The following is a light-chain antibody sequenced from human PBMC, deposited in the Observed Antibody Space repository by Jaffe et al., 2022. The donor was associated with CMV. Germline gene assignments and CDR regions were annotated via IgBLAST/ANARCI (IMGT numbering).Light chain of an antibody. CDR1: SSDVGNYNY. CDR3: TSETRSTAYV. CDR2: DVS. V-gene: IGLV2-14*03. J-gene: IGLJ1*01. Sequence: QSALTQPASVSGSPGQSITISCTGTSSDVGNYNYISWYQQHPGKAPKLMIYDVSNRPSGVSNRFSGSKSGNTASLTISGLQAEDEADYYCTSETRSTAYVFGTGTKVTVL.